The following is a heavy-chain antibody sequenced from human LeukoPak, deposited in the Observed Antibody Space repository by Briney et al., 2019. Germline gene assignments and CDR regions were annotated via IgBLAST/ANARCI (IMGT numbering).Heavy chain of an antibody. J-gene: IGHJ3*02. CDR1: GLTFSSRW. CDR2: IQPDGSEQ. CDR3: ARGYDAFDI. Sequence: GGSLRLSCAASGLTFSSRWMSWVRQAPGKGLEWVGNIQPDGSEQYPVDSVKGRFTISRDNARNSLFLQMNSLRAEDTAVYFCARGYDAFDIWGQGTMVTVSS. V-gene: IGHV3-7*04.